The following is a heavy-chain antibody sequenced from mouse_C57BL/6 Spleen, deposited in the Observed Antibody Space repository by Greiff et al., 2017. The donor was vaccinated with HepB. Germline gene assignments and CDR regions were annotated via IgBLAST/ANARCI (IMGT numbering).Heavy chain of an antibody. Sequence: EVKLVESGGGLVKPGGSLKLSCAASGFTFSSYTMSWVRQTPEKRLEWVATISGGGGNTYYPDSVKGRFTISRDNAKNTLYLQMSRLRSEDTALYYCARQGVGSSPYWYFDVWGTGTTVTVSS. D-gene: IGHD1-1*01. J-gene: IGHJ1*03. V-gene: IGHV5-9*01. CDR3: ARQGVGSSPYWYFDV. CDR1: GFTFSSYT. CDR2: ISGGGGNT.